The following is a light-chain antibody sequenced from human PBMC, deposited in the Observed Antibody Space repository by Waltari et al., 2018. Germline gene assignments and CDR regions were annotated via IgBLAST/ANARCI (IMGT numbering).Light chain of an antibody. CDR2: DAF. V-gene: IGKV1-33*01. J-gene: IGKJ2*01. CDR1: HDISNY. Sequence: DIQMTQSPSSLSSSVGDRVTITCQASHDISNYLNWYQQKPGKAPKLLIYDAFNLETGVPSRFSGSGSETDFTFTISSLQPEDIATYYCQQYDTLVSFGQGTKLEIK. CDR3: QQYDTLVS.